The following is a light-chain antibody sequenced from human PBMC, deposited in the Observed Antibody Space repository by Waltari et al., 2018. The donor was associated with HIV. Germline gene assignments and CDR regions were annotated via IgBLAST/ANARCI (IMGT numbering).Light chain of an antibody. Sequence: ELEFTYSQGTVSFSLGEIATFSYMASQSVTSISLTWYQQKVGQAPRLLIYGTSSRATGIPDRFSGSGSGTDFTLTISRLEPEDFAVYYCQQYDGEVVTFGGGTKVEI. V-gene: IGKV3-20*01. CDR3: QQYDGEVVT. CDR1: QSVTSIS. J-gene: IGKJ4*01. CDR2: GTS.